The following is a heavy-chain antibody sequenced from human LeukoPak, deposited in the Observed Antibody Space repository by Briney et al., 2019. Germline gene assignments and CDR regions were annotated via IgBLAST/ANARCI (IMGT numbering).Heavy chain of an antibody. Sequence: GGSLRLSCAASGFTFSNYWMHWVRQAPGKGLVWVAHINTDGSATTYGDAAKGRFTVSRDNANNTLSLEMNSLRVEDTAVYYCARGTPAAAGIDYCGQGTLVTVSS. CDR1: GFTFSNYW. CDR3: ARGTPAAAGIDY. J-gene: IGHJ4*02. V-gene: IGHV3-74*01. D-gene: IGHD6-13*01. CDR2: INTDGSAT.